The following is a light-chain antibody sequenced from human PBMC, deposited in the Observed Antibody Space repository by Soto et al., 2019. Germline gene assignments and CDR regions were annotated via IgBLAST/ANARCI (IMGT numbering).Light chain of an antibody. V-gene: IGKV3-20*01. J-gene: IGKJ4*01. CDR3: QQYDNSQLT. CDR1: QSVNSNY. CDR2: GTS. Sequence: EVVLTQSPGTLSLSPGERATLFCRASQSVNSNYLAWYQQKPGQAPSLLIYGTSSRAIGIPDRFSGSGSGTEFTLTISRLEPEDFAVYYCQQYDNSQLTFGGGTKVEIK.